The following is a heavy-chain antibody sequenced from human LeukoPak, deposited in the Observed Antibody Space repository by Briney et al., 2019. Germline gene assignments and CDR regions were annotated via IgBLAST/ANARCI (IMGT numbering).Heavy chain of an antibody. CDR1: GGSISSSSYY. J-gene: IGHJ4*02. Sequence: SETLSLTCTVSGGSISSSSYYWGWIRQPPGKGLEWIGSIYYSGSTYYNPSLKSRVTISVDTSKNQFSLKLSSVTAADTAVYYCARASFPRITIFGGYLDYWGQGTLVTVSS. V-gene: IGHV4-39*07. CDR2: IYYSGST. CDR3: ARASFPRITIFGGYLDY. D-gene: IGHD3-3*01.